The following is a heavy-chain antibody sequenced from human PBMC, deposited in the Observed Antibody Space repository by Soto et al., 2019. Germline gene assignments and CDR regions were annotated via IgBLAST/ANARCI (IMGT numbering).Heavy chain of an antibody. CDR3: ARDVGYYYDSSGYYNRPFDY. Sequence: ASVKVSCKASGYTFTSYGTSWVRQAPGQGLEWMGWISAYNGNTNYAQKLQGRVTMTTDTSTSTAYMELRSLRSDDTAVYYCARDVGYYYDSSGYYNRPFDYWGQGTLVTVSS. V-gene: IGHV1-18*01. CDR1: GYTFTSYG. D-gene: IGHD3-22*01. J-gene: IGHJ4*02. CDR2: ISAYNGNT.